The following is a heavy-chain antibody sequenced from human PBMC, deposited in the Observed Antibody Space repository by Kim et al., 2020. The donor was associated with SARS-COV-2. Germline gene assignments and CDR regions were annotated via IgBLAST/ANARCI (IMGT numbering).Heavy chain of an antibody. V-gene: IGHV1-69*04. D-gene: IGHD3-3*01. CDR2: LIPILGIA. CDR3: ARDPALRFLEWSS. J-gene: IGHJ4*02. Sequence: SVKVSCKASGGTFSSYAISWVRQAPGQGLDWMGRLIPILGIANYAQKFQGRVTITADKSTSTAYMELCSLRSEDTAVYYCARDPALRFLEWSSWGQGTLVTVSS. CDR1: GGTFSSYA.